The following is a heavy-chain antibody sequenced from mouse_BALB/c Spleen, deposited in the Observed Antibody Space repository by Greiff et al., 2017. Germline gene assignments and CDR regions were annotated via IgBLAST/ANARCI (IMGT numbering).Heavy chain of an antibody. V-gene: IGHV3-6*02. CDR3: ARALGFDY. J-gene: IGHJ2*01. CDR1: GYSIPSGYY. CDR2: ISYDGSN. D-gene: IGHD4-1*01. Sequence: EVKLVESGPGLVKPSQSLSLTCSVTGYSIPSGYYWNWIRQFPGNKLEWMGYISYDGSNNYNPSLKNRISITRDTSKNQFFLKLNSVTTEDTATYYCARALGFDYWGQGTTLTVSS.